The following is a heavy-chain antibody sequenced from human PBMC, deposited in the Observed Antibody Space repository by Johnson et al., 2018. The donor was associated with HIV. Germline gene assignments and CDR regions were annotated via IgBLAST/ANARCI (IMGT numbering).Heavy chain of an antibody. Sequence: VQLVESGGGLVQPGRSLRLSCAASGFTFDDYAMHWVRQAPGTGLEWVSGISWNSGSIGYADSVKGRFTISRDNAKNSLYLQMNSLRVEDTAVYYCAKPKTGIDAFDIWGQGTMVTVSS. CDR1: GFTFDDYA. J-gene: IGHJ3*02. CDR3: AKPKTGIDAFDI. CDR2: ISWNSGSI. D-gene: IGHD3-10*01. V-gene: IGHV3-9*01.